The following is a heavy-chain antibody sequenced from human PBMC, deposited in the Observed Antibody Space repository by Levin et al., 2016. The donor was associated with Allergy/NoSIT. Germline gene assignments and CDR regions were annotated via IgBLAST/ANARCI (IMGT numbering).Heavy chain of an antibody. J-gene: IGHJ4*02. V-gene: IGHV3-23*01. Sequence: GESLKISCAASGFTFSSYAMSWVRQVPGKGLEWVSGMSGSGNTYYADSVKGRFTISRDNSKNTLYLQMNSLRAEDTAVYYCATWFGELLRFNSRGQGTLVTVSS. CDR2: MSGSGNT. CDR3: ATWFGELLRFNS. D-gene: IGHD3-10*01. CDR1: GFTFSSYA.